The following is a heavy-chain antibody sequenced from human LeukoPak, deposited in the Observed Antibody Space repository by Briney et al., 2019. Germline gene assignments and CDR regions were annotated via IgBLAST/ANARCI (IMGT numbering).Heavy chain of an antibody. CDR2: IRADGATT. CDR1: GFTFGDYD. CDR3: ARDNTGSYEY. J-gene: IGHJ4*02. Sequence: WGSLRLSCAASGFTFGDYDMHWVRQAPGKGLEWVSLIRADGATTLYTDSVKGRFTIARDNSKDSLYLQMNSLRTEDTALYYCARDNTGSYEYWGQGTLVTVSP. D-gene: IGHD1-26*01. V-gene: IGHV3-43*02.